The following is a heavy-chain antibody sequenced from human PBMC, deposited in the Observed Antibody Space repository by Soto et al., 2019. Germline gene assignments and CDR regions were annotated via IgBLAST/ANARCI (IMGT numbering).Heavy chain of an antibody. CDR3: ARHISNFRYYYDAMDG. V-gene: IGHV5-51*01. CDR1: GYTFTDYW. J-gene: IGHJ6*02. CDR2: IYPGDSDT. Sequence: PGESLKISCKGSGYTFTDYWIGWVRQLPGKGLEWMGIIYPGDSDTRYSPSFHGHVTITVDKSTNTAYLQWNTIKTSDTAMDYWARHISNFRYYYDAMDGWGQGTTCTVSS. D-gene: IGHD4-4*01.